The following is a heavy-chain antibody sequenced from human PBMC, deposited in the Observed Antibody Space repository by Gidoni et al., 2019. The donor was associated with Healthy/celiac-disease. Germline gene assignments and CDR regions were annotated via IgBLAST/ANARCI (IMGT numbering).Heavy chain of an antibody. V-gene: IGHV5-51*01. CDR2: IYPGDPDT. Sequence: EVPLVQSGAEVKKPGESLKISCTCSGYSFTSYWVGWVRQMHGKGLAWMGIIYPGDPDTRYSPSFQGQVTIAADKSISTAYLHWSSLKASDTAMYYCARNVDTAMVGVGAFDIWGQGTMVTVSS. D-gene: IGHD5-18*01. CDR3: ARNVDTAMVGVGAFDI. J-gene: IGHJ3*02. CDR1: GYSFTSYW.